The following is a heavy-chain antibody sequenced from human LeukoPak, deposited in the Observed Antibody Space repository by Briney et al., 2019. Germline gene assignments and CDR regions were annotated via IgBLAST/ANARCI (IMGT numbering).Heavy chain of an antibody. J-gene: IGHJ4*02. D-gene: IGHD2-15*01. Sequence: ASVKVSCKASGYTFTSYYMHWVRQAPGQGLEWMGIINPSGGSTSYAQKFQGRVTMTRDMSTSTVYMELSSLRSEDTAVYYCARDSGFAGVVAAVGYWGQGTLVTVSS. CDR1: GYTFTSYY. V-gene: IGHV1-46*01. CDR3: ARDSGFAGVVAAVGY. CDR2: INPSGGST.